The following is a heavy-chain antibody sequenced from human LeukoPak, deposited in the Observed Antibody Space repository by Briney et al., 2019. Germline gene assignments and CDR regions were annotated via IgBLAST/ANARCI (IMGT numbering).Heavy chain of an antibody. Sequence: SETLPLTCTVSGGSIRSYYWSWIRQPPGKGLEWIGYIYYSGSTNYNPSLKSRVTISVDTSKNQFSLKLSSVTAADTAVYYCARDEVEMATILFFDYWGQGTLVTVSS. CDR3: ARDEVEMATILFFDY. CDR2: IYYSGST. D-gene: IGHD5-24*01. J-gene: IGHJ4*02. V-gene: IGHV4-59*12. CDR1: GGSIRSYY.